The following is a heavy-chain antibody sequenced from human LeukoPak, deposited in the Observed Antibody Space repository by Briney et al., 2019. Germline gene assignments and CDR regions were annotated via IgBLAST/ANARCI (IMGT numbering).Heavy chain of an antibody. CDR1: GGSISSYY. CDR3: ARDSGSSSWYGVRGFDY. V-gene: IGHV4-59*01. D-gene: IGHD6-13*01. CDR2: IYYSGST. J-gene: IGHJ4*02. Sequence: ETLSLTCTVSGGSISSYYWSWIRQPPGKGLEWIGYIYYSGSTNYNPSLKSRVTISVDTSKNQFSLKLSSVTAADTAVYYCARDSGSSSWYGVRGFDYWGQGTLVTVSS.